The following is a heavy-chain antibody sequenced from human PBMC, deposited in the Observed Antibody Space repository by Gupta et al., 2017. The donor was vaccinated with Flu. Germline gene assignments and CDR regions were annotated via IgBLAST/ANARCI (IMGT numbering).Heavy chain of an antibody. CDR2: INSDGSST. CDR3: ARGYYYMDV. Sequence: MHWVRQAPGKGLVWVSRINSDGSSTSYADSVKGRFTISRDNAKNTLYLQMNSLRAEDTAVYYCARGYYYMDVWGKGTTVTVSS. V-gene: IGHV3-74*01. J-gene: IGHJ6*03.